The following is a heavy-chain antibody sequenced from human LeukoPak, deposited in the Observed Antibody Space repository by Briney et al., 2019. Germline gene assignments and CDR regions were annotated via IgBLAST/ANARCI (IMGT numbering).Heavy chain of an antibody. CDR2: ISASSNYI. V-gene: IGHV3-21*01. D-gene: IGHD2-2*01. Sequence: GGSLRLSCAASGFTFSDYSMNWVRQAPGKGLEWVSSISASSNYIYYADSVKGRFTISRDNAKNSLYLQMSSQRAEDTAVYYCARDASTRCYLCEVDYWGQGTLVTVSS. CDR3: ARDASTRCYLCEVDY. J-gene: IGHJ4*02. CDR1: GFTFSDYS.